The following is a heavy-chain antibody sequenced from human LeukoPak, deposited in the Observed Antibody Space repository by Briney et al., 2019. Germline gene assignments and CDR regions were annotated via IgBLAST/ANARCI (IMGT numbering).Heavy chain of an antibody. CDR3: AKGSGSSCYSPCDY. CDR2: ICANDGNT. D-gene: IGHD2-15*01. V-gene: IGHV3-23*01. J-gene: IGHJ4*02. Sequence: GGSLRLSCAASGLTFRNYAMSWVRQAPGKGLEWVSVICANDGNTYYADAVKGRFTISRDNSKDTLYLQMDSLGAEDTAVYYCAKGSGSSCYSPCDYWGQGTLVTVSS. CDR1: GLTFRNYA.